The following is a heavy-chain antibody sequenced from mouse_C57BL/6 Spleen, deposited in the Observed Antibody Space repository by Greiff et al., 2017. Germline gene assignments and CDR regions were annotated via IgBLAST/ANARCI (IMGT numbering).Heavy chain of an antibody. J-gene: IGHJ4*01. Sequence: EVQLQQSGAELVRPGASVKLSCTASGFNIKDYYMHWVKQRPEKGLEWIGRIDPEDGDTEYAPKFQGKATMTADTSSNTAYLQLSSLTSEVTAVYYCTTYYSNSYAMDYWGQGTSVTVSS. D-gene: IGHD2-5*01. CDR1: GFNIKDYY. CDR2: IDPEDGDT. CDR3: TTYYSNSYAMDY. V-gene: IGHV14-1*01.